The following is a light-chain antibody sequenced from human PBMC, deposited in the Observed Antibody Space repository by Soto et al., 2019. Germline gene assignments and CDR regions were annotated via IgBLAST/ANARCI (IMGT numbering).Light chain of an antibody. CDR3: CSSGGSPTHV. CDR1: SSNVGSYKL. V-gene: IGLV2-23*02. J-gene: IGLJ1*01. CDR2: EVN. Sequence: QSVLTQPASVSGSPGQSITISCTGTSSNVGSYKLVSWYQQHPGKAPKLMIFEVNKRPSGVSNRFSGSKSGNTAPLTISGLKVEDEADYYCCSSGGSPTHVFGTGTKVTV.